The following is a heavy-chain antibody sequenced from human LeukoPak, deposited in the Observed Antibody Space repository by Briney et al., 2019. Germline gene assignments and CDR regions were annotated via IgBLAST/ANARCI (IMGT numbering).Heavy chain of an antibody. CDR2: ISYDESDK. V-gene: IGHV3-30*03. Sequence: GGSLRLSCAASGFTFSSYALHWVRQAPGRGLEWVALISYDESDKYYADFVKGRFAISRDNFKNTLYLQMNSQRAEDTAVYYCARDRGTTPKYYYGTDVWGQGTTVAVSS. J-gene: IGHJ6*02. CDR3: ARDRGTTPKYYYGTDV. D-gene: IGHD2-2*01. CDR1: GFTFSSYA.